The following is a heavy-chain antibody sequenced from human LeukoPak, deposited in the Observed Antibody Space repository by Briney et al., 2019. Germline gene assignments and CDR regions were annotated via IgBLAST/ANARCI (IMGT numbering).Heavy chain of an antibody. CDR3: ARDSLRDRWLQTSRGYYFDY. J-gene: IGHJ4*02. CDR1: GFTFSDYY. CDR2: ISSSGSTI. D-gene: IGHD5-24*01. Sequence: PGGSLRLSCAASGFTFSDYYMSWIRQAPGKGLEWVSYISSSGSTIYYADSVKGRFTISRDNAKNSLYLQMNSLRAEDTAVYYCARDSLRDRWLQTSRGYYFDYWGQGTLVTVSS. V-gene: IGHV3-11*01.